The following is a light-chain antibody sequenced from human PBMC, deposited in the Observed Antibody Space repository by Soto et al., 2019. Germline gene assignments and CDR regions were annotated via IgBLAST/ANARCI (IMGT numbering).Light chain of an antibody. CDR1: QRGLYPSTNKNY. V-gene: IGKV4-1*01. J-gene: IGKJ4*01. CDR3: QQYYSALT. Sequence: DIVLTQSPDSLAVSLGERATISCKSSQRGLYPSTNKNYLAWYQQKPGQTPKLLIYWASTRESGVPDRFSGGGSGTDFTLTILRLQAGDAAVHYCQQYYSALTFGGGTKVQTK. CDR2: WAS.